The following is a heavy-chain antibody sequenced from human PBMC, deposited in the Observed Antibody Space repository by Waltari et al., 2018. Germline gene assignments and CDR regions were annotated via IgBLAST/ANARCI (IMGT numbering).Heavy chain of an antibody. Sequence: EVQLVESGGTLVQPGGSLRLSCAASGFTFSSYWMHWVRQAPGKGLVWVPRISRDESSTISADSVKGRCTISRDNSNNRLYLQMNSLRAEDTAVYYCTREPSPDSGGYFYYYMDVWGKGTTVTVSS. CDR1: GFTFSSYW. V-gene: IGHV3-74*01. D-gene: IGHD3-22*01. CDR3: TREPSPDSGGYFYYYMDV. J-gene: IGHJ6*03. CDR2: ISRDESST.